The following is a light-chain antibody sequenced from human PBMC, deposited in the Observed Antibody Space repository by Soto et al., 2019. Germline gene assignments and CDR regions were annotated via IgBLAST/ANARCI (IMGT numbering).Light chain of an antibody. Sequence: SAVPLSFPPGERATLSCRASQSVSSNYLAWYQQKPGQAPRLLIYGTFTRATGIPARFSGSGSATEFTLTISSLQPEDFATYYCLQDYNYPWTFGQGTKV. CDR2: GTF. V-gene: IGKV3D-7*01. J-gene: IGKJ1*01. CDR3: LQDYNYPWT. CDR1: QSVSSNY.